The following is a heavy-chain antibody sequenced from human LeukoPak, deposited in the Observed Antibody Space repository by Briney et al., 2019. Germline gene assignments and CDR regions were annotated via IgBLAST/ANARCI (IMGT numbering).Heavy chain of an antibody. J-gene: IGHJ6*02. CDR2: IKQDGSEK. CDR3: ARAPAAGPVGYYYGMDV. V-gene: IGHV3-7*01. Sequence: GGSLRLSCAASGFTFSSYWMSWVRQAPGKGLEWVANIKQDGSEKYYVDSVKGRFTISRDNAKNSLYLQMNSLRAEDTAVYYCARAPAAGPVGYYYGMDVWGQGTTVTVSS. D-gene: IGHD6-13*01. CDR1: GFTFSSYW.